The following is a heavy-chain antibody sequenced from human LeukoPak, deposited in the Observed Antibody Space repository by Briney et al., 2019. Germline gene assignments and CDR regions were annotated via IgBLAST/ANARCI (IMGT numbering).Heavy chain of an antibody. V-gene: IGHV3-20*04. CDR1: GFRFDDHA. CDR2: INWNAGTT. CDR3: ARVSGNNWDANYFDP. Sequence: GGSLRLSCAASGFRFDDHAMSWVRQAPGKGLEWVAGINWNAGTTGYRGSVKGRFTISRDNAKNSLYLQMNSLKAEDTALYYCARVSGNNWDANYFDPWGQGTLVTVSS. D-gene: IGHD1-1*01. J-gene: IGHJ5*02.